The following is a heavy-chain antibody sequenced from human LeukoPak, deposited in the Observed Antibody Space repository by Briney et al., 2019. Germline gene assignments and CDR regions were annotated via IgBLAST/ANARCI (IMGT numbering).Heavy chain of an antibody. D-gene: IGHD6-19*01. CDR1: GGSINTYY. V-gene: IGHV4-4*07. Sequence: SETLSLTCTVSGGSINTYYWSWIRQPAGKGLEYIGRIYTSGTTNYNPSLKSRVAVSVGTSKNHFSLKLSSVTAAGTAVYYCARGAPVAGHDAFDIWGQGTMVTVSS. CDR3: ARGAPVAGHDAFDI. J-gene: IGHJ3*02. CDR2: IYTSGTT.